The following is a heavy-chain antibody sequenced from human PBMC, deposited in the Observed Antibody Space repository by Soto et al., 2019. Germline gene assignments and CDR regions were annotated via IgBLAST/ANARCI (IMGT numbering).Heavy chain of an antibody. CDR1: GYSFTSYV. D-gene: IGHD2-2*01. V-gene: IGHV1-3*01. CDR2: INAGNGNT. J-gene: IGHJ6*02. CDR3: ARGVENIVVVLDVFGYYGMDV. Sequence: ASVKVSCKASGYSFTSYVIYWVRQSPGQRLELMGWINAGNGNTKYSQKFQGRVTITSDTSASTAYMELSSLRSEDTAVYFCARGVENIVVVLDVFGYYGMDVWGQGTTVTVSS.